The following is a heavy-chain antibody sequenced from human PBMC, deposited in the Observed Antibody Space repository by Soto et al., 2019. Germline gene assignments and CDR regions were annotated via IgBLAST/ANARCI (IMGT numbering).Heavy chain of an antibody. V-gene: IGHV2-5*02. CDR2: IYWDDDK. CDR3: AHVYGGSDNFDY. J-gene: IGHJ4*02. Sequence: QITLKESGPTLVKPTQTLTLTCTFSGFSLSTSGVGVGCIRQPPGTALEWLALIYWDDDKRYSPSLKSRLTTTKATSKTQVVLTMTHMDPVDTATYYCAHVYGGSDNFDYWGQGTLVTVSS. D-gene: IGHD5-12*01. CDR1: GFSLSTSGVG.